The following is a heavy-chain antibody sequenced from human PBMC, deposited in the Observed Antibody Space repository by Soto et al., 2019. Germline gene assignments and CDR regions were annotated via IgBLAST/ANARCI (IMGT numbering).Heavy chain of an antibody. V-gene: IGHV3-53*01. Sequence: GGSLRLSCAASGFTFSSNYMSWVRQAPGKGLEWVSVIYSGGSTYYADSVKGRFTISRDNSKNTLYLQMNSLRAEDTAVYYCARVSCSSTSCYFPFDIWGQGTMVTVSS. D-gene: IGHD2-2*01. CDR3: ARVSCSSTSCYFPFDI. CDR2: IYSGGST. J-gene: IGHJ3*02. CDR1: GFTFSSNY.